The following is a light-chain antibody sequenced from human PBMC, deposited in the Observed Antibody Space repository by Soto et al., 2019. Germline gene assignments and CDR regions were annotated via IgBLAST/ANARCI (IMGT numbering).Light chain of an antibody. CDR3: SSYTSSSTLYV. CDR1: SSGVGGYNY. Sequence: QSALTQPASVSGSPGQSITISCTGTSSGVGGYNYVSWYQQHPGKAPKLMISDVSNRPSGVSNRFSGSKSGNTASLTISGLQAEDEAHYYCSSYTSSSTLYVFGTGPKVTVL. CDR2: DVS. V-gene: IGLV2-14*01. J-gene: IGLJ1*01.